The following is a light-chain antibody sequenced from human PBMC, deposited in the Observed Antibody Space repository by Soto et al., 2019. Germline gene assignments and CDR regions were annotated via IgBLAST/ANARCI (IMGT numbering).Light chain of an antibody. Sequence: IRITCSQSSLSASLGDKVTITFQASQDIGNYLNWYQQRPGKAPKLLILDASSLDTGVPSRFSGSGSGTNFTLTISSLQPEDFATYYCQQDNSFPITFGQGTRLDI. CDR3: QQDNSFPIT. CDR2: DAS. V-gene: IGKV1-33*01. CDR1: QDIGNY. J-gene: IGKJ5*01.